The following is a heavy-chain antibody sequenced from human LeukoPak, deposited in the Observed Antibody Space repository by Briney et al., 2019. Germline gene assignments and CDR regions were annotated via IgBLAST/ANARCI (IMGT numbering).Heavy chain of an antibody. Sequence: GGSLRLSCAASGFTFSSYSMNWVRQAPGKGLEWVSSISSSSSYIYYADSVKGRFTISRDNAKNSLYLQMNSLRAEDTAVYYCARGVGSKYYFDYWGQGTLVTVSS. V-gene: IGHV3-21*01. CDR3: ARGVGSKYYFDY. CDR1: GFTFSSYS. CDR2: ISSSSSYI. J-gene: IGHJ4*02. D-gene: IGHD2-15*01.